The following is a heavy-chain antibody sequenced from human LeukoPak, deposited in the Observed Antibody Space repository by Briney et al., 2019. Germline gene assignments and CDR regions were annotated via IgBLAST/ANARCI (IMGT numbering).Heavy chain of an antibody. V-gene: IGHV1-69*04. CDR3: ADGYCSGGSCYNNWFDP. J-gene: IGHJ5*02. D-gene: IGHD2-15*01. Sequence: APVKVSCKASGGTFSSYAISWVRQAPGQGLEWMGRIIPILGIANYAQKFQGRVTITADKSTSTAYMELSSLRSEDTAVYYCADGYCSGGSCYNNWFDPWGQGTLVTVSS. CDR2: IIPILGIA. CDR1: GGTFSSYA.